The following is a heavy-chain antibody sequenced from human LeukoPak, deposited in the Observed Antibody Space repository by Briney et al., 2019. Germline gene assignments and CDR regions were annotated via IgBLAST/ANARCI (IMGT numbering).Heavy chain of an antibody. CDR2: IYTSGST. Sequence: SETLSLTCTVSGGSISSYYWSWIRQPAGKGLEWIGRIYTSGSTNYNPSLKSRVTMSVDTSKNQFSLKLSSVTAADTAVYYCAREGLNYDILTGYFPDYWGQGTLVTVSS. CDR1: GGSISSYY. CDR3: AREGLNYDILTGYFPDY. J-gene: IGHJ4*02. D-gene: IGHD3-9*01. V-gene: IGHV4-4*07.